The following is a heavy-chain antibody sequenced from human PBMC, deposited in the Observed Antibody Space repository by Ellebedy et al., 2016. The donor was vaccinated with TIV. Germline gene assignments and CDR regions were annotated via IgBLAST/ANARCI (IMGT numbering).Heavy chain of an antibody. CDR2: IIPIFGTA. Sequence: SVKVSCXASGGTFSSYAISWVRQAPGQGLEWMGGIIPIFGTANYAQKFQGRVTITADESTSTAYMELSSLRSEDTAVYYCARGDYMPYYYYYGMDVWGQGTTVTVSS. CDR3: ARGDYMPYYYYYGMDV. V-gene: IGHV1-69*13. J-gene: IGHJ6*02. CDR1: GGTFSSYA. D-gene: IGHD4-11*01.